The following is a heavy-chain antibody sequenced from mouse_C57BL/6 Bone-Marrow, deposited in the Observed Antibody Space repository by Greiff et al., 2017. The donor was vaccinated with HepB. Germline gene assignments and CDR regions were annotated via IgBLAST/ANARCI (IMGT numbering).Heavy chain of an antibody. J-gene: IGHJ3*01. CDR3: ARKPGHGAY. CDR2: IYPGDGDT. Sequence: ESGPELVKPGASVKISCKASGYAFSSSWMNWVKQRPGKGLEWIGRIYPGDGDTNYNGKFKGKATLTADKSSSTAYMQLSSLTSEDSAVYFCARKPGHGAYWGQGTLVTVSA. CDR1: GYAFSSSW. V-gene: IGHV1-82*01.